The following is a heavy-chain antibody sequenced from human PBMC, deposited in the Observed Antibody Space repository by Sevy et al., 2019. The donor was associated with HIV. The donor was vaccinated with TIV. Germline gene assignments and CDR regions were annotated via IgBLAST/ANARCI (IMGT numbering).Heavy chain of an antibody. Sequence: SETLSLTCTVSGGSISSGSYYWSWIRQPAGKGLEWIGRIYTSGSTNYNPSLKSRVTLSVDTSKNQFSLRLSSVTAADTAVYYCARDPDYDFWSGYYTGPPLWGQGTLVTVSS. V-gene: IGHV4-61*02. CDR2: IYTSGST. CDR3: ARDPDYDFWSGYYTGPPL. CDR1: GGSISSGSYY. D-gene: IGHD3-3*01. J-gene: IGHJ4*02.